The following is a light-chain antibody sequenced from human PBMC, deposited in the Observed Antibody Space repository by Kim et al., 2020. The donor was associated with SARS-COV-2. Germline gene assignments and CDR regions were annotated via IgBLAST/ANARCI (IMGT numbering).Light chain of an antibody. CDR3: MQGTHSWT. V-gene: IGKV2-30*01. Sequence: QPASISCRSSKSLVYSDGNTYLDWLHQRPGQSPRRLIYRVSNRDSGVPDRFGGSGSGTDFTLKISRVEAEDVWVYYCMQGTHSWTFGQGTKVDIK. CDR1: KSLVYSDGNTY. J-gene: IGKJ1*01. CDR2: RVS.